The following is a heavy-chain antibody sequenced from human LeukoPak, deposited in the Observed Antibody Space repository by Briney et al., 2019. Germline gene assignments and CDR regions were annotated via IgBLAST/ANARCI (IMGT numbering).Heavy chain of an antibody. CDR3: ARLTNKGSSWPNWFDP. CDR2: ISGSGGST. Sequence: TGGSLRLSCAASGFTFSPYAMTWVRQAPGKGLEWVSAISGSGGSTYYADSVKGRFTISRDNSKNTMYLQMSSLRAEDTALYYCARLTNKGSSWPNWFDPWGQGTLVTVSS. J-gene: IGHJ5*02. CDR1: GFTFSPYA. D-gene: IGHD6-13*01. V-gene: IGHV3-23*01.